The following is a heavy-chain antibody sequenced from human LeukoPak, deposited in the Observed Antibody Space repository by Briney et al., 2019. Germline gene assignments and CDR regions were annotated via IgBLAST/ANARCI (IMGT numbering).Heavy chain of an antibody. V-gene: IGHV3-7*01. Sequence: PGGSLRLSCAASGFTFSSYAMHWVRQAPGKGLEWVANIKQDGSEKYYVDSVKGRFTISRDNAKNSLYLQMNSLRAEDTAVYYCARVGPRQGTYYDFWSGYFGPKIGAFDIWGQGTMVTVSS. CDR3: ARVGPRQGTYYDFWSGYFGPKIGAFDI. CDR2: IKQDGSEK. CDR1: GFTFSSYA. J-gene: IGHJ3*02. D-gene: IGHD3-3*01.